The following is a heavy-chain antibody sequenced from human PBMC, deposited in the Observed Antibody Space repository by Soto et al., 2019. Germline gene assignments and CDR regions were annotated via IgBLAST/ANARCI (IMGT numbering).Heavy chain of an antibody. CDR3: ARRAFGSSRSFDS. V-gene: IGHV3-23*01. CDR2: ISDSGGLT. J-gene: IGHJ3*02. Sequence: SLRLSCAASGFAFSSHPMSWVRQAPERGLEWVSGISDSGGLTYNADSVKGRFTISRDNSKNTLYLQMNSLRAEDTALYYCARRAFGSSRSFDSWGQGTMVTVSS. CDR1: GFAFSSHP. D-gene: IGHD6-6*01.